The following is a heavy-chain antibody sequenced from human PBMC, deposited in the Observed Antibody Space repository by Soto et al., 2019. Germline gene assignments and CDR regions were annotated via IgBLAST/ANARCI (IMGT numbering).Heavy chain of an antibody. J-gene: IGHJ3*02. Sequence: PGGSLRLSCAASGFTFSSYGMRWVRQAPGKGLEWVAVIWYDGSNKYYADSVKGRFTISRDNSKNTLYLQMNSLRAEDTAVYYCARPTRTYSSGWYDAFDIWGQGTMVTVSS. CDR1: GFTFSSYG. D-gene: IGHD6-19*01. CDR2: IWYDGSNK. CDR3: ARPTRTYSSGWYDAFDI. V-gene: IGHV3-33*01.